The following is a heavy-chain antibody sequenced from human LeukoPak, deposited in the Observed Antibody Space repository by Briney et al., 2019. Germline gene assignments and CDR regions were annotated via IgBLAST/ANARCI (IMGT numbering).Heavy chain of an antibody. CDR2: ISAYNGNT. D-gene: IGHD3-16*02. J-gene: IGHJ4*02. Sequence: ASVKVSCKASGYTFTSYGISWVRQAPGQGLEWMGWISAYNGNTNYAQKLQGRVTMTTDTSTSTAYMELRSLRSDDTAVYYCARTDDYVWGSYRYTSRPFDYWGQGTLVTVSS. CDR1: GYTFTSYG. V-gene: IGHV1-18*01. CDR3: ARTDDYVWGSYRYTSRPFDY.